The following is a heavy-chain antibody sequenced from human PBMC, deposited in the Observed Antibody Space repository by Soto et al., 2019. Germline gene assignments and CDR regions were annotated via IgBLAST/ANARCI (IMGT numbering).Heavy chain of an antibody. CDR2: IYPGDSDT. J-gene: IGHJ6*02. D-gene: IGHD6-13*01. CDR1: GYRCINYW. V-gene: IGHV5-51*01. Sequence: VESHQNSSKGSGYRCINYWIGWVRQITGKGLEWMGIIYPGDSDTRYSPSFQGQVTISADKSISTAYLQWSSLKASDTAMYYCARTSAAGKYYYGMDVWGQGTTLTVSS. CDR3: ARTSAAGKYYYGMDV.